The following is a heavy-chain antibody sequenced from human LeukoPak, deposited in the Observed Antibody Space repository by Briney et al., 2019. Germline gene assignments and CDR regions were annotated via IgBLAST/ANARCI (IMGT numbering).Heavy chain of an antibody. D-gene: IGHD2-2*01. J-gene: IGHJ5*02. V-gene: IGHV1-2*02. CDR1: GYTFTGYY. CDR2: INPNSGGT. Sequence: ASVKVSCKASGYTFTGYYMHWVRQAPGQGLEWMGWINPNSGGTSYAQKFQGRVTMTRDTSISTAYMELSRLRSDDTAVYYCARLMGYCSSTSCHPGWFDPWGQGTLVTVSS. CDR3: ARLMGYCSSTSCHPGWFDP.